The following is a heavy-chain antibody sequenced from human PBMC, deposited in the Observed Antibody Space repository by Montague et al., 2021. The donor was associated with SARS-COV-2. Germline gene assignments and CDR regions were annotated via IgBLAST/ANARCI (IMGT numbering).Heavy chain of an antibody. Sequence: SLRLSCAASGFTFRSYAMHWVRQAPGKGLEWVAVISYDGSNKYYADSVKGRFTISRDNSKNTLYLQMNSLRAEDTAVYYCARGFRGGYSTFDYWGQGTLVTVSS. CDR1: GFTFRSYA. D-gene: IGHD2-21*01. CDR3: ARGFRGGYSTFDY. V-gene: IGHV3-30*04. CDR2: ISYDGSNK. J-gene: IGHJ4*02.